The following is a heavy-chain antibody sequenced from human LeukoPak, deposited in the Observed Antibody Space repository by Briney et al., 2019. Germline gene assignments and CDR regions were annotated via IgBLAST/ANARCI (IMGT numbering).Heavy chain of an antibody. V-gene: IGHV4-4*07. CDR1: GGSISSYY. CDR2: IYTSGST. CDR3: ARAGYSYGYDYYYYMDV. J-gene: IGHJ6*03. D-gene: IGHD5-18*01. Sequence: SETLSLTCTVSGGSISSYYWSWIRQPAGKGLEWIGRIYTSGSTNYNPSLKSRVTMSVDTSKNQFSLKLSSVTAADTAVYYCARAGYSYGYDYYYYMDVWGEGTTVTVSS.